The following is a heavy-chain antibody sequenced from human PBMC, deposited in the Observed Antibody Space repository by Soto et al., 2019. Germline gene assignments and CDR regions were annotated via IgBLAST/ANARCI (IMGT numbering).Heavy chain of an antibody. D-gene: IGHD3-9*01. CDR2: IDPSDSYT. V-gene: IGHV5-10-1*01. Sequence: LKSSCKGSGYSFTNYCISWVRQMPGNGLEGMGRIDPSDSYTNYSPSFQGHVTISADKSISTAYLQWSSLKASDTAMYYCARLTGYWFDYWGQGTLVTVSS. CDR1: GYSFTNYC. CDR3: ARLTGYWFDY. J-gene: IGHJ4*02.